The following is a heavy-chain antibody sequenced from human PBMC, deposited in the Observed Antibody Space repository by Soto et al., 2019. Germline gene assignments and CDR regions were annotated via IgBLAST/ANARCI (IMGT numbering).Heavy chain of an antibody. J-gene: IGHJ4*02. D-gene: IGHD3-10*01. CDR3: ARHWGAYYYGSGSYYLLH. CDR1: GYTFTSYD. CDR2: MNPNSGNT. Sequence: ASVKVSCKASGYTFTSYDINWVRQATGQGLEWMGWMNPNSGNTGYAQKFQGRVTMTRNTSISTAYMELSSLRSEDTAVYYCARHWGAYYYGSGSYYLLHWGQGTLVTVSS. V-gene: IGHV1-8*01.